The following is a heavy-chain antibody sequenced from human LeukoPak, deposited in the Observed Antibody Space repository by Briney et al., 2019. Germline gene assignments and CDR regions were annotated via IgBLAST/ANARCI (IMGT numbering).Heavy chain of an antibody. V-gene: IGHV4-39*01. D-gene: IGHD2-15*01. Sequence: PSETLSLTCTVSGGSVSSSFYYWAWMRQPPGKGLEWIGSLYYSGSTHYNPSLKSRVTMSVDTSKNQFSLKLSSVTAADTALYFCASAATYSVDYWGQGTLVTVSS. J-gene: IGHJ4*02. CDR1: GGSVSSSFYY. CDR3: ASAATYSVDY. CDR2: LYYSGST.